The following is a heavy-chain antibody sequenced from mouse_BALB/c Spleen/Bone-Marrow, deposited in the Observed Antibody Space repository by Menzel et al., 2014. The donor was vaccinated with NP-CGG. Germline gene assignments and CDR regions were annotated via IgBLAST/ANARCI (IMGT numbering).Heavy chain of an antibody. J-gene: IGHJ2*01. Sequence: QVQLQQSGAELARPGASVKMSCKASGYTFTSYTMHWVKERPGQGLEWIGYINPSTGYTNYNQKFKDKATLTADKSSSTAYMQLSSLTSEDSAVYYCARSSSLRSYVDYWGQGTTLTVSS. V-gene: IGHV1-4*01. CDR2: INPSTGYT. CDR1: GYTFTSYT. CDR3: ARSSSLRSYVDY. D-gene: IGHD1-1*01.